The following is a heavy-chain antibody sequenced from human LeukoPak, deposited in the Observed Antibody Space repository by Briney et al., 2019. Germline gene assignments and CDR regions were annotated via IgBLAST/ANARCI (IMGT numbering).Heavy chain of an antibody. CDR1: GFTFTSYG. D-gene: IGHD3-3*01. CDR3: FWSGYLTRLLYFDY. Sequence: TGGSLRLSCAASGFTFTSYGMHWVRQAPGKGLEWVAFIRYDGSNKYYADSVKGRFTISRDNSKNTLYLQMNSLRAEDTAVYYDFWSGYLTRLLYFDYWGQGTLVTVSS. CDR2: IRYDGSNK. V-gene: IGHV3-30*02. J-gene: IGHJ4*02.